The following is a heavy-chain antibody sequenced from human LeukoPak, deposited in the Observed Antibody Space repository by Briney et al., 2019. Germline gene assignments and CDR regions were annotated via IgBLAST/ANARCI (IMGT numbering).Heavy chain of an antibody. D-gene: IGHD5-12*01. V-gene: IGHV3-23*01. Sequence: GGSLRLSCAASGFTFSSYAMSWVRQAPGKGLEWVSAISGSGGSTYYADSVKGRFTISRDNSKNTLYLQMNSLGAEDTAVYYCAKVDSGYDFAYYFDYWGQGTLVTVSS. J-gene: IGHJ4*02. CDR3: AKVDSGYDFAYYFDY. CDR1: GFTFSSYA. CDR2: ISGSGGST.